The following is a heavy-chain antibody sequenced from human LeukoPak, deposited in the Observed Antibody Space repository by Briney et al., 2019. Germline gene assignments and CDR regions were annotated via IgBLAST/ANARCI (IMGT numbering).Heavy chain of an antibody. CDR1: GFTFSSYA. CDR2: ISGSGGST. V-gene: IGHV3-23*01. CDR3: AKVGEYSSSWYGYYYFDY. J-gene: IGHJ4*02. D-gene: IGHD6-13*01. Sequence: PGGSLRLSCAASGFTFSSYAMSWVRQAPGKGLEWVSAISGSGGSTYYADSVKGRFTISRDNSKNTLYLQMNSLRAEDTAVYYCAKVGEYSSSWYGYYYFDYWGQGTLVTVSS.